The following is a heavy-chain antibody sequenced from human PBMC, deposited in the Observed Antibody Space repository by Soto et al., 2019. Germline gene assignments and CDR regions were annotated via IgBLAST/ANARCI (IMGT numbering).Heavy chain of an antibody. Sequence: GGSLRLSCAASGFTVSGNYMTWVRQAPGKGLEWVSVIYSSGNTYYADSVKGRFTISRDNSKNTVYLQVNSLRAEDTAVYYCEGGPSRGYRYGFGVYWGQGTLVTVSS. CDR2: IYSSGNT. CDR1: GFTVSGNY. CDR3: EGGPSRGYRYGFGVY. J-gene: IGHJ4*02. V-gene: IGHV3-53*01. D-gene: IGHD5-18*01.